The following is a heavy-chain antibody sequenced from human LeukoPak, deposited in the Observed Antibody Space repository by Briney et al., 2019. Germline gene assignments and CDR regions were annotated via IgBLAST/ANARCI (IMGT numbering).Heavy chain of an antibody. V-gene: IGHV4-38-2*01. CDR3: VRANTLQGVDV. CDR2: FSHRGGT. CDR1: GYSISSGYV. J-gene: IGHJ6*04. Sequence: PSETQSLLCAVSGYSISSGYVWGWIWQSPGKGLEWIGSFSHRGGTYNPSLQSRVTISIDTSKNQFSLRLNSVTAADTAVYYCVRANTLQGVDVWGKGTTVTVSS.